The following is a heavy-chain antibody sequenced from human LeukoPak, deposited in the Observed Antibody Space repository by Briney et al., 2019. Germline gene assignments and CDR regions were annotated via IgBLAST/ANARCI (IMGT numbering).Heavy chain of an antibody. CDR2: FDPEDGET. D-gene: IGHD5-18*01. CDR1: GYTLTELS. Sequence: GASVKVSCKGSGYTLTELSMHWVRQAPGKGLEWMGGFDPEDGETIYAQKFQGRVTMTEDTSTDTAYMELSSLRSEDTAVYYCVIRGYSYGYFDYWGQGTLVTVSS. V-gene: IGHV1-24*01. CDR3: VIRGYSYGYFDY. J-gene: IGHJ4*02.